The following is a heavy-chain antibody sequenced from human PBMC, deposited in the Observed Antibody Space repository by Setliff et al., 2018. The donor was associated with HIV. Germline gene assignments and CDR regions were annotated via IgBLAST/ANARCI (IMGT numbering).Heavy chain of an antibody. CDR3: ARDASAAGRNAFDI. J-gene: IGHJ3*02. D-gene: IGHD6-13*01. V-gene: IGHV3-23*01. CDR1: GFTFSSSA. CDR2: ITRSGDIT. Sequence: PGGSLRLSCAASGFTFSSSAMSWVRQAPGKGLEWVSAITRSGDITTYADSLKGRFTVSRDNSNNTVYLQMTSLRPEDMATYYCARDASAAGRNAFDIWGQGTMVTVSS.